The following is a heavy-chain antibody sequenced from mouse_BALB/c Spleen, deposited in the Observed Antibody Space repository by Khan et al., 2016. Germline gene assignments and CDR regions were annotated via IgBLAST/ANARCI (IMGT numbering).Heavy chain of an antibody. CDR2: INTYTGES. CDR1: GYTFTNFG. J-gene: IGHJ2*01. Sequence: QIQLVQSGPELKKPGETVKISCKASGYTFTNFGMNWVKQAPGKGLKWMGWINTYTGESTYTDDFKGRFAFSLESSASTAYLQILTLKNEDTATYFCARSGGSYDFDYWGQGTTLTVSS. CDR3: ARSGGSYDFDY. D-gene: IGHD1-1*02. V-gene: IGHV9-3-1*01.